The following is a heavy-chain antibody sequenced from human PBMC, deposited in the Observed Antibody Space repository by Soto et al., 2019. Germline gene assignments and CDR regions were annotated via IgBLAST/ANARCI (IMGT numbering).Heavy chain of an antibody. CDR3: ARGVAGTNDAFDI. D-gene: IGHD6-19*01. CDR1: GFTFSSYG. J-gene: IGHJ3*02. V-gene: IGHV3-33*01. CDR2: IWYDGSNK. Sequence: GGSLRLSCAASGFTFSSYGMHWVRQAPGKGLEWVAVIWYDGSNKYYADSVKGRFTISRDNSKNTLYLQMNSLRAEDTAVYYCARGVAGTNDAFDIWGQGTMVTVSS.